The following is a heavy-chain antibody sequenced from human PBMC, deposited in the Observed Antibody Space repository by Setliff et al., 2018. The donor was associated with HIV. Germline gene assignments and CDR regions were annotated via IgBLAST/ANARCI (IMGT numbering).Heavy chain of an antibody. D-gene: IGHD6-13*01. CDR2: INRSGSA. CDR1: GGSFSGHS. V-gene: IGHV4-34*01. Sequence: SETLSLTCAVYGGSFSGHSWTWIRQPPGKGLEWIGEINRSGSANYNRSLKSRVTMSVDTSKRQFSLKLDSVTAADTAIYYCARQSTVAAAGFDFWGQGMLVTVSS. J-gene: IGHJ4*02. CDR3: ARQSTVAAAGFDF.